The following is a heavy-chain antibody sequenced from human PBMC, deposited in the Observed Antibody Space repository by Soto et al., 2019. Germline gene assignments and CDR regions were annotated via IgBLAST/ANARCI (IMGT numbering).Heavy chain of an antibody. J-gene: IGHJ6*02. D-gene: IGHD6-6*01. CDR3: ARVPYSSSLYYYYGMDV. V-gene: IGHV1-69*01. CDR2: IIPIFGTA. CDR1: GGTFSSYA. Sequence: SVKGSCKASGGTFSSYAISWVRQAPVQGLEWMGGIIPIFGTANYAQKFQGRVTITADESTSTAYMELSSLRSEDTAVYYCARVPYSSSLYYYYGMDVWGQGTTVTVSS.